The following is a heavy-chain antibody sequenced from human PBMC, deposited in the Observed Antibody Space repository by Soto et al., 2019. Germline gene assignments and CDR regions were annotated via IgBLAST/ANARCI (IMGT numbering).Heavy chain of an antibody. Sequence: SVKVPCNASGDTDTNCFIRWVRQAAGQGLEWMGGIFPKFGTTYSAQKLQDRLTITADESTSTVYMQLSSLRVDDTAVYYCEAEMTFGKLSVVWGQGTTVTVSS. D-gene: IGHD3-16*02. CDR3: EAEMTFGKLSVV. CDR1: GDTDTNCF. J-gene: IGHJ6*02. CDR2: IFPKFGTT. V-gene: IGHV1-69*13.